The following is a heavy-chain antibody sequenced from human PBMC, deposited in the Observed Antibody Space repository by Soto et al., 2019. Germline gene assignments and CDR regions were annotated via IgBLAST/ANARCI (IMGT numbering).Heavy chain of an antibody. V-gene: IGHV3-30-3*01. CDR1: GFTFSSYA. CDR3: ARDLTTVTPVYYFDY. CDR2: ISYDGSNK. J-gene: IGHJ4*02. Sequence: PGGSLRLSCAASGFTFSSYAMHWVRQAPGKGLEWVAVISYDGSNKYYADSVKGRFTISRDNSKNTLYLQMNSLRAEDTAVYYCARDLTTVTPVYYFDYWGQGTLVTVSS. D-gene: IGHD4-17*01.